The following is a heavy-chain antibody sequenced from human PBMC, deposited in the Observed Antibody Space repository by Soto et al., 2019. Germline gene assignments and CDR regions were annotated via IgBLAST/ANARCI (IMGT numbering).Heavy chain of an antibody. Sequence: GESLKISCKGSGYSFTSYWIGWVRQMPGKGLEWMGIIYPGDSDTRYSPSFQGQVTISADKSISTAYLQWSSLKASDTAMYYWARLQTGRKVATIYYLDYWGQGTLVTVSS. CDR3: ARLQTGRKVATIYYLDY. J-gene: IGHJ4*02. D-gene: IGHD5-12*01. V-gene: IGHV5-51*01. CDR2: IYPGDSDT. CDR1: GYSFTSYW.